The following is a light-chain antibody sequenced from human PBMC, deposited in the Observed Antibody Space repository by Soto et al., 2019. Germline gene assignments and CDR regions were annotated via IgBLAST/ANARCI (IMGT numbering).Light chain of an antibody. CDR3: EQSNSLPPT. CDR2: AAS. CDR1: QGLSSW. Sequence: DIQMTQSTPSVSASVGVRVTITCRASQGLSSWLAWYQQKPGKDPKLLIYAASILHSGGPSRFSGSDSGIKSSLTICVLQHEDFATYYCEQSNSLPPTFVPGTQVEIK. J-gene: IGKJ1*01. V-gene: IGKV1-12*01.